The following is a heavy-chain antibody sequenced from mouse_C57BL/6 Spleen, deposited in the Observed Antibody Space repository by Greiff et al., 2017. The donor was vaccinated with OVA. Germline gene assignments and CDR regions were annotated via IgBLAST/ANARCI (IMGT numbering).Heavy chain of an antibody. CDR3: AKTAQDARDY. Sequence: QVQLQQPGAELVRPGTSVKLSCKASGYTFTSYWMHWVKQRPGQGLEWIGVIDPSDSYTTYNQKFKGKATLTVDTSSSTAYMQLSSLTSEDSAVYYCAKTAQDARDYGGQGTSVTVSS. CDR1: GYTFTSYW. V-gene: IGHV1-59*01. J-gene: IGHJ4*01. CDR2: IDPSDSYT. D-gene: IGHD3-2*02.